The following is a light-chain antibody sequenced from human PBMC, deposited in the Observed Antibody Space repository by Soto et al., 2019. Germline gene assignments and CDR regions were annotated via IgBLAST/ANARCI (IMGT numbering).Light chain of an antibody. V-gene: IGKV1-9*01. J-gene: IGKJ5*01. Sequence: ILLTQSPSSLSASVGDRVTITCRASQGIDSSFAWYQQKPGKAPRLLIYAASSLQSGVPSRFSGSGSGTDFTLTISSLQPEDFATYYWQQLHDYPITFGQGTRLEI. CDR2: AAS. CDR3: QQLHDYPIT. CDR1: QGIDSS.